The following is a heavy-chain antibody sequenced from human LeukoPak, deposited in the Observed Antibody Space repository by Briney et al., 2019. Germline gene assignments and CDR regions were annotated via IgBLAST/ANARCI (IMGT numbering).Heavy chain of an antibody. CDR1: GYSIRSAYY. CDR3: ATTTVVTRDFDY. D-gene: IGHD4-23*01. Sequence: SETLSLTCAVSGYSIRSAYYWGWIRQPPGKGLEWLGSIYHIGTTYYNPSFKSRVTISLNTSKSQFSLKLTSVTAADTAVYYCATTTVVTRDFDYWGQGTLVNVSS. CDR2: IYHIGTT. J-gene: IGHJ4*02. V-gene: IGHV4-38-2*01.